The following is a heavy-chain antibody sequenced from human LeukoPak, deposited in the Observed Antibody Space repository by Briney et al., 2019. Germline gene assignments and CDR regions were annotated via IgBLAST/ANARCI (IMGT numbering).Heavy chain of an antibody. D-gene: IGHD6-13*01. Sequence: GGSLRLSCAASGFTFSSYAMSWVRQAPGKGLEWVSGISWNSGSIGYADSVKGRFTISRDNAKNSLYLQMNSLRAEDTALYYCAKDRGIARTEYYFDYWGQGTLVTVSS. CDR1: GFTFSSYA. CDR2: ISWNSGSI. V-gene: IGHV3-9*01. CDR3: AKDRGIARTEYYFDY. J-gene: IGHJ4*02.